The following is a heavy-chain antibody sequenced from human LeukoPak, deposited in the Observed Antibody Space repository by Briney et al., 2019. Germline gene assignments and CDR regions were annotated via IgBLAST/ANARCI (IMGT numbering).Heavy chain of an antibody. D-gene: IGHD3-16*01. CDR1: DVSISTKSYY. CDR2: VYYTGST. CDR3: ARHVAYIPRRQGAFDV. Sequence: PSETLSLTCAVSDVSISTKSYYWGWVRQPPGKGLEWIGNVYYTGSTDYTPSLKIRVTISVDMSKNQFSLDLTSVTAADTAVYYCARHVAYIPRRQGAFDVWGQGTTVYVSS. J-gene: IGHJ3*01. V-gene: IGHV4-39*01.